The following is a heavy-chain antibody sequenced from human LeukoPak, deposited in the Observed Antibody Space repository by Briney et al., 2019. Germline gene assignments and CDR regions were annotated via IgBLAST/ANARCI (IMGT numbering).Heavy chain of an antibody. V-gene: IGHV4-59*01. CDR2: VYSNGHT. J-gene: IGHJ5*02. CDR1: AGSMGDFY. Sequence: SETLSLTCTVSAGSMGDFYWSWIRQPPGKRLEWIGYVYSNGHTNYNPSLRSRVTISVDTSKNQFSLKLNSVTAADTAVYYCARDSSYGDLLFEPWGQGTLVIVSS. D-gene: IGHD4-17*01. CDR3: ARDSSYGDLLFEP.